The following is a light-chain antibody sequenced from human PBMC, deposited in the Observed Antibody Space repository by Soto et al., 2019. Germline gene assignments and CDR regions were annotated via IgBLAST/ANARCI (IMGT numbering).Light chain of an antibody. CDR1: SSDVGSYNL. Sequence: QSVLTQPASVSGSPGQSITISCTGTSSDVGSYNLVSWYQHHPGKAPKLIIYEANKRPSGVSNRFSGSKSGNTASLTISGLQAEDEASYYCCSYAGSSTWVFGGGTKLTVL. CDR3: CSYAGSSTWV. V-gene: IGLV2-23*01. CDR2: EAN. J-gene: IGLJ3*02.